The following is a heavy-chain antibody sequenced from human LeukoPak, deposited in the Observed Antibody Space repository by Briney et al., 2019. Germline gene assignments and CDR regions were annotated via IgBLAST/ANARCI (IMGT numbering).Heavy chain of an antibody. J-gene: IGHJ4*02. CDR1: GFTFSSYE. Sequence: GGSLRLSCAASGFTFSSYEMNWVRQAPGKGLEWASYISSSGSTIYYAYSVKGRFTISRDNAKNSLYLQMNSLRAEDTAVYYCATAHYDSSGYYYDYWGQGTLVTVSS. D-gene: IGHD3-22*01. CDR3: ATAHYDSSGYYYDY. V-gene: IGHV3-48*03. CDR2: ISSSGSTI.